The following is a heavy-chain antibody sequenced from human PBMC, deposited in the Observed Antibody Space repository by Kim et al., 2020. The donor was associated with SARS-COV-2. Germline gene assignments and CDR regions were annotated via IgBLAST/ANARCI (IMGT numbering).Heavy chain of an antibody. D-gene: IGHD3-22*01. J-gene: IGHJ4*02. V-gene: IGHV4-39*01. Sequence: SETLSLTCTVSGGSISSSSYYWGWIRQPPGKGLEWIGSIYYSGSTYYNPSLKSRVTISVDTSKNQFSLKLSSVTAADTAVYYCARQTYYYDGSGYYLLDYWGQGNLVTVSS. CDR1: GGSISSSSYY. CDR3: ARQTYYYDGSGYYLLDY. CDR2: IYYSGST.